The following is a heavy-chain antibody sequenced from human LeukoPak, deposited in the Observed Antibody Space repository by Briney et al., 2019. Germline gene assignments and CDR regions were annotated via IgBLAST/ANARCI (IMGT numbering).Heavy chain of an antibody. V-gene: IGHV4-59*04. CDR3: ARHDHGDHGDPNWFDP. D-gene: IGHD4-17*01. CDR2: IYYNART. CDR1: GFTFSSYA. J-gene: IGHJ5*02. Sequence: GSLRLSCAASGFTFSSYAMSWIRQSPGKGLEWIGSIYYNARTFDNPSLKSRVTMSVDTSKNQFSLKLTSVTAADTAVYYCARHDHGDHGDPNWFDPWGQGTLVIVSS.